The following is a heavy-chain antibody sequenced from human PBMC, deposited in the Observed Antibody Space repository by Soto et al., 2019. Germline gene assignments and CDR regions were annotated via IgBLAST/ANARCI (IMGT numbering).Heavy chain of an antibody. J-gene: IGHJ5*02. CDR1: GYSISSSNW. V-gene: IGHV4-28*01. D-gene: IGHD3-16*02. CDR3: ACYRYRRSRRGLFSS. CDR2: IYYSGTT. Sequence: SETLSLTCAVSGYSISSSNWWGWIRQPPGKGLEWIGYIYYSGTTYYNPSLKSRVTISVDTSKNQFSLNLTSVTAADTAVYYCACYRYRRSRRGLFSSCGQGTLVTGSA.